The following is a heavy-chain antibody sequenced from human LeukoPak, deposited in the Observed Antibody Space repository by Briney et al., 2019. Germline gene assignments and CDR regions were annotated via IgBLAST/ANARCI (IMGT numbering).Heavy chain of an antibody. J-gene: IGHJ4*02. CDR1: GFTFSSYS. CDR3: VRGPGVSAVTTMY. V-gene: IGHV3-48*01. CDR2: ISSSGSSI. D-gene: IGHD4-17*01. Sequence: PGGSLRLSCAASGFTFSSYSMNGVRQARGKGLEWVSYISSSGSSIYYADSVKGRFTISRDNANKLLYLQMNSLSAEDTAVYYCVRGPGVSAVTTMYWGQGTLVTVSS.